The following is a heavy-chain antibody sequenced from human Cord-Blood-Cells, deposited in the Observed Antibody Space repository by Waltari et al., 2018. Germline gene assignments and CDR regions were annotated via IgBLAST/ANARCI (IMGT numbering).Heavy chain of an antibody. Sequence: QITLKESGPTLVNPTQTLTLTCTFSGFSLSTSGVGVGWIRQPPGKALEWLALIYWNDDKRYSPSLKSRLTITKDTSKNQVVLTMTNMDPVDTATYYCALLPSSSSYYYYYMDVWGKGTTVTVSS. CDR2: IYWNDDK. D-gene: IGHD6-13*01. J-gene: IGHJ6*03. V-gene: IGHV2-5*01. CDR3: ALLPSSSSYYYYYMDV. CDR1: GFSLSTSGVG.